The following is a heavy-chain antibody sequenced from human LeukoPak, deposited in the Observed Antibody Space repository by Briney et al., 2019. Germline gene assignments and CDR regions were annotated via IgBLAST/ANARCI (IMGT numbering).Heavy chain of an antibody. V-gene: IGHV4-34*01. D-gene: IGHD6-19*01. CDR2: INHSGST. Sequence: SETLSLTCAVYGGSFSGYYWSWIRQPPGKGLEWIGEINHSGSTNYNPSLKSRVTISVDTSKNQFSLKLSSVTAADTAVYYCATLRGWLPFDYWGQGTLVTVSS. CDR3: ATLRGWLPFDY. CDR1: GGSFSGYY. J-gene: IGHJ4*02.